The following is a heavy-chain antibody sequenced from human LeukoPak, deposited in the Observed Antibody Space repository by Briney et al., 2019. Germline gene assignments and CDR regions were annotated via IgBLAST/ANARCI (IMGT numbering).Heavy chain of an antibody. D-gene: IGHD3-10*01. CDR2: ISGSGGTT. Sequence: GGSLRLSCAASGFTFRNYAMRWVRQAPGKGLEWVSAISGSGGTTYYADSVKGRFTISRDNSKNTLYLQMNSLRAGDTAVYYCAKGFGFGELFDAFDIWGQGTMVTVSS. CDR1: GFTFRNYA. J-gene: IGHJ3*02. CDR3: AKGFGFGELFDAFDI. V-gene: IGHV3-23*01.